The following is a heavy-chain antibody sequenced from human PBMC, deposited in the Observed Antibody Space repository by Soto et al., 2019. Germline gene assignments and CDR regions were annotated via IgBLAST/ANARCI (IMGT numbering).Heavy chain of an antibody. Sequence: SVKVSCKASGGTFSSYAISWVRQAPGQGLEWMGGIIPIFGTANYAQKFQGRVTITADESTSTAYMELSSLRSEDTAVYYCARGYCSGGSCYPTNWFDPWGQGTLVTVSS. CDR1: GGTFSSYA. CDR3: ARGYCSGGSCYPTNWFDP. CDR2: IIPIFGTA. V-gene: IGHV1-69*13. J-gene: IGHJ5*02. D-gene: IGHD2-15*01.